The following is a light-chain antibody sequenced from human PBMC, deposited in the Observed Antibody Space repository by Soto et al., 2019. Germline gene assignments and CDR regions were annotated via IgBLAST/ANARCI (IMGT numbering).Light chain of an antibody. CDR3: QQYGTSPFT. CDR1: QSVTSSY. V-gene: IGKV3-20*01. J-gene: IGKJ3*01. Sequence: EIVLTQSPGTLSLSPGERATLSCRASQSVTSSYLAWYQQKPGQAPRPPIYGASSRATAIPDRFSGGGSGTDFTLTISRLEPEDFAVYYCQQYGTSPFTFGPGTKVDIK. CDR2: GAS.